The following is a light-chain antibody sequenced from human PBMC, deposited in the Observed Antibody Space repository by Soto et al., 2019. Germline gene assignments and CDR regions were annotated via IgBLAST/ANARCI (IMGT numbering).Light chain of an antibody. V-gene: IGKV3-20*01. Sequence: EDVLTQSPGTLSLSPGERATLSCRPSQSVTSTYLAWYQQKPGQAPRLLIYGGSSRAAGIPDRFTGSGSGTDFSLTISRLEPEDFAVYYCQRYCASPRYTFGQGTKLESK. CDR3: QRYCASPRYT. CDR2: GGS. CDR1: QSVTSTY. J-gene: IGKJ2*01.